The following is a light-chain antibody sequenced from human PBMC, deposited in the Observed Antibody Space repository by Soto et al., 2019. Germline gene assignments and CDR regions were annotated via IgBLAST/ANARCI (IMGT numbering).Light chain of an antibody. CDR3: QSYDSSLSGFYV. CDR2: DNS. V-gene: IGLV1-40*01. J-gene: IGLJ1*01. CDR1: SSNIGAGYD. Sequence: QSVLTQPPSVSGAPGQRVTISCTGSSSNIGAGYDVHWYQQLPGTAPKLLIYDNSNRPSGIPDRFSGSKSGTSASLAITALQAEDEADYYCQSYDSSLSGFYVFGTGTKVTVL.